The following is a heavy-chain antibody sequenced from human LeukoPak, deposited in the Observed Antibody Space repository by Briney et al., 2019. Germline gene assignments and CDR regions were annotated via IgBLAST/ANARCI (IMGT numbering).Heavy chain of an antibody. D-gene: IGHD3-22*01. V-gene: IGHV3-74*01. Sequence: GGSLRLSCAASGFTFSSCWMHWVRQAPGKGLVWVSRINSDGSSTSYADSVKGRFTISRDNAKNTLYLQMNSLRAEDTAVYYCARDPNYYDSSGFSDRDYWGQGTLVTVSS. CDR2: INSDGSST. J-gene: IGHJ4*02. CDR1: GFTFSSCW. CDR3: ARDPNYYDSSGFSDRDY.